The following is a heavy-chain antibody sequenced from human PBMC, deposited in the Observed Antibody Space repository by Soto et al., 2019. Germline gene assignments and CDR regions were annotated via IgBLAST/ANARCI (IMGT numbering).Heavy chain of an antibody. CDR2: IYYSGST. CDR3: ARSPRGGPPFDY. Sequence: PSETLSLTCTVSGDSIRRGDYYWSWIRQPPGKGLESIGYIYYSGSTYYNPSLKSRVTISVDTSKNQFSLKLSSVTAADTAVYYCARSPRGGPPFDYWGQGTLVTVS. V-gene: IGHV4-30-4*01. J-gene: IGHJ4*02. D-gene: IGHD3-10*01. CDR1: GDSIRRGDYY.